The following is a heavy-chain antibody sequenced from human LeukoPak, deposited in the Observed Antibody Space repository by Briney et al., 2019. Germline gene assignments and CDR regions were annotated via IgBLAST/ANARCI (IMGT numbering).Heavy chain of an antibody. CDR2: IYLTGTT. CDR1: GDSIDSGSFY. V-gene: IGHV4-61*10. Sequence: SETLSLTCTVSGDSIDSGSFYWSWIRQPAGKGLEWIGRIYLTGTTNYNPSLKNRVTMSIDTSKNQFSLKLSSVTAADTAVYYCARENPYYYDSSGYRHRYFDLWGRGTLVTVSS. D-gene: IGHD3-22*01. J-gene: IGHJ2*01. CDR3: ARENPYYYDSSGYRHRYFDL.